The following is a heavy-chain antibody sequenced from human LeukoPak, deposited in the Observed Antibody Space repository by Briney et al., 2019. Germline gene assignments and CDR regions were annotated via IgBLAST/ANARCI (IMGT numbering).Heavy chain of an antibody. D-gene: IGHD3-10*01. CDR2: MNPNSGNT. J-gene: IGHJ4*02. Sequence: EASVKVSCKASGYTFTSYDINWVRQATRQGLEWMGWMNPNSGNTGYAQKFQGRVTMTRNTSISTAYMELSSLRSEDTAVYYCARTMVRGVRPWGYWGQGTLVTVSS. CDR3: ARTMVRGVRPWGY. CDR1: GYTFTSYD. V-gene: IGHV1-8*01.